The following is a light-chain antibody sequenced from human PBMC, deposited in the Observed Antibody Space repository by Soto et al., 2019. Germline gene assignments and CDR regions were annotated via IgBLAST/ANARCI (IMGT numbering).Light chain of an antibody. CDR1: QGISSY. CDR2: GAS. Sequence: EMYLTQSPAPLSFSLGERATLTCRASQGISSYLAWYQQKPGQAPKLLIYGASRRATGVPDRFSGSGSGTDFTLTISRLEPEDFAVYYCQQYSSSSWTFGQGTKVDI. CDR3: QQYSSSSWT. J-gene: IGKJ1*01. V-gene: IGKV3-20*01.